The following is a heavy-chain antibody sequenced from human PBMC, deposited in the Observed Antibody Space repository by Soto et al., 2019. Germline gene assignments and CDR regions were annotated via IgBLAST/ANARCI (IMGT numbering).Heavy chain of an antibody. CDR2: IYYSGST. Sequence: SETLSLTCTVSGGSISSSSYYWGWIRQPPGKGLEWIGSIYYSGSTYYNPSLKSRVTISVDTSKNQFALKLSSVTAADTAVYCCARGTPSWTYGGGDWFDPWGQGTLVTVSS. D-gene: IGHD1-7*01. CDR1: GGSISSSSYY. V-gene: IGHV4-39*01. J-gene: IGHJ5*02. CDR3: ARGTPSWTYGGGDWFDP.